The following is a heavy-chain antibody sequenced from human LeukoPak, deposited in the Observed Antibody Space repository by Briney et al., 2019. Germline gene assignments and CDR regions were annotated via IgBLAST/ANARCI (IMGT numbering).Heavy chain of an antibody. CDR1: GGXFSSYA. Sequence: SVKVSCTASGGXFSSYAMSWVRQAPGQGLEWMGGIIPIFGTANYAQKFQGRVTITADESTSTAYMELRSLRSEDTAVYYCARFRGDGYNLDYWGQGTLVTVSS. CDR2: IIPIFGTA. J-gene: IGHJ4*02. D-gene: IGHD5-24*01. V-gene: IGHV1-69*13. CDR3: ARFRGDGYNLDY.